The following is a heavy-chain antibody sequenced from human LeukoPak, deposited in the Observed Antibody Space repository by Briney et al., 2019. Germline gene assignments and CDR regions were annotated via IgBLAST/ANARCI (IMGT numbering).Heavy chain of an antibody. V-gene: IGHV1-46*01. CDR1: GYTFTSYY. J-gene: IGHJ4*02. D-gene: IGHD2-2*01. CDR2: INPSGGST. Sequence: GGSVKVSCKASGYTFTSYYMHWVRQAPGQGLEWMGIINPSGGSTSYAQKFQGRVTMTRDTSTSTVYMELSSLRSEDTAVYYCSSCSSTGCTDNWGQGTLVTVSS. CDR3: SSCSSTGCTDN.